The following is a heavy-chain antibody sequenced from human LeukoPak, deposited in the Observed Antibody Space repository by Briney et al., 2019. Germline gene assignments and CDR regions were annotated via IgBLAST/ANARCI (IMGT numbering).Heavy chain of an antibody. V-gene: IGHV4-34*01. CDR1: GGSFSGYY. J-gene: IGHJ4*02. CDR3: ARHVEIAVAGPIDY. Sequence: SETLSLTCAVYGGSFSGYYWSWIRQPPGKGLEWIWEINHSGSTNYNPSLKSRVTISVDTSKNQFSLKLSSVTAADTAVYYCARHVEIAVAGPIDYWGQGTLVTVSS. D-gene: IGHD6-19*01. CDR2: INHSGST.